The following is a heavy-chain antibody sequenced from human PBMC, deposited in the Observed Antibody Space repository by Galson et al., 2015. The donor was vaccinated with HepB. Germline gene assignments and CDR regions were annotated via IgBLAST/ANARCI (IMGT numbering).Heavy chain of an antibody. V-gene: IGHV4-59*01. J-gene: IGHJ4*02. CDR2: IYYSGST. D-gene: IGHD2-15*01. CDR3: ARGRGYYSGGSCLPGIGYYFDY. Sequence: SETLSLTCTVSGGSISSYYWSWIRQPPGKGLEWIGYIYYSGSTNYNPSLKSRVTISVDTSKNQFSLKLSSVTAADTAVYYCARGRGYYSGGSCLPGIGYYFDYWGQGTLVTVSS. CDR1: GGSISSYY.